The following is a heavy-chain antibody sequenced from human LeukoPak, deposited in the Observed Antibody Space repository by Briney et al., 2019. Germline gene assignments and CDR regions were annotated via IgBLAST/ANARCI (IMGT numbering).Heavy chain of an antibody. J-gene: IGHJ4*02. V-gene: IGHV3-74*01. Sequence: GGSLRLSCAVSGFIFSNHYMHWVRQAPGKGLVWVSRINNDGSITSYADSVKGRFTIPRDNAKNTLYLQMNSLRAEDTAVYYCVLMVWGGGQGTLVTVSS. D-gene: IGHD3-10*01. CDR1: GFIFSNHY. CDR2: INNDGSIT. CDR3: VLMVWG.